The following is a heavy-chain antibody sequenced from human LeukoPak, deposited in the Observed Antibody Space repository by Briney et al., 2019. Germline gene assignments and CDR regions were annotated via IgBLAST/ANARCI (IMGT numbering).Heavy chain of an antibody. J-gene: IGHJ3*02. CDR1: GFTFSGSA. V-gene: IGHV3-73*01. CDR2: IRSKANSYAT. D-gene: IGHD2-2*01. Sequence: PGGSLRLSCAASGFTFSGSAMHWVRQASGKGLEWVGRIRSKANSYATAYAASVKGRFTISRDDSKNTAYLQMNSLKTEDTAVYYCTTECSSTSCRQVLSDAFDIWGQGTMVTVSS. CDR3: TTECSSTSCRQVLSDAFDI.